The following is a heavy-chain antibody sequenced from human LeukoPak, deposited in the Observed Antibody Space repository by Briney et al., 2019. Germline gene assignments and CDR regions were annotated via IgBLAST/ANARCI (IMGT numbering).Heavy chain of an antibody. V-gene: IGHV1-8*01. CDR1: GYTFTSYD. J-gene: IGHJ4*02. Sequence: GASVKVSCKASGYTFTSYDINWVRQATGQGLEWMGWMNPNSGNTGYPQKFQGRVTMTRNTSISTAYMELSSLRSEDTAVYYCAVVVVPAAISFDYWGQGTLVTVSS. CDR3: AVVVVPAAISFDY. CDR2: MNPNSGNT. D-gene: IGHD2-2*02.